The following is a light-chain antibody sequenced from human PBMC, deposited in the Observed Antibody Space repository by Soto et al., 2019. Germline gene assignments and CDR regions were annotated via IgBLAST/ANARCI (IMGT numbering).Light chain of an antibody. J-gene: IGLJ1*01. CDR3: SSYTSTNSYV. CDR2: EVS. Sequence: QSVLTQPASVSGSPGQSITISCTGTTSDVGGYNYVSWYQHHPGKAPKLMIFEVSDRPSGVSTRFSGSKSGNTASLTISGLQAEDEADYYCSSYTSTNSYVFGTGTKLTVL. CDR1: TSDVGGYNY. V-gene: IGLV2-14*01.